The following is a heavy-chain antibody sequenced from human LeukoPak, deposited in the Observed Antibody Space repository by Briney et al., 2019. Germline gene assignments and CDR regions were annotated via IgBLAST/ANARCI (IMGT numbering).Heavy chain of an antibody. CDR2: IRTKTNGATA. CDR3: ARLIAVVVAASSYFDS. J-gene: IGHJ4*02. CDR1: GFTFGEDA. Sequence: GGSLRLSCTASGFTFGEDAMSCFRQAPGKGLEWVGFIRTKTNGATAEYAASVKGRFSISRDDSKSIAYLQMNSLKTEDTAVYYCARLIAVVVAASSYFDSWGQGTRVTVSS. D-gene: IGHD2-15*01. V-gene: IGHV3-49*03.